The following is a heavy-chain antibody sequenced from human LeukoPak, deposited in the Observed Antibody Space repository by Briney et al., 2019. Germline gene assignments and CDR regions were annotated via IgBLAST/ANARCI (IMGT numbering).Heavy chain of an antibody. D-gene: IGHD6-13*01. Sequence: ASVKVSCKASGYTFTSYYMHWVRQAPGQGLEWMGIINPSGGSTSYAQKFQGRVTMTRDMSTSTVYMELSSLRSEDTAVYYCARAGSSWYGLDPWGQGTLVTVSS. CDR3: ARAGSSWYGLDP. V-gene: IGHV1-46*01. J-gene: IGHJ5*02. CDR2: INPSGGST. CDR1: GYTFTSYY.